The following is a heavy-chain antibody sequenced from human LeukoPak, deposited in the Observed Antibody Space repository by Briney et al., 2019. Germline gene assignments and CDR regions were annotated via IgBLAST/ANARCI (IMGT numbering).Heavy chain of an antibody. D-gene: IGHD3-10*01. Sequence: GGSLRLSCAASGFTFSSYDMHWVRQATGKGLEWVSAIDTAGDTYYPGSVKGRFTISRENAKNSLYLQMNSLRAEDTAVYYCARDQGSGSWAFDYWGQGTLVTVSS. CDR3: ARDQGSGSWAFDY. V-gene: IGHV3-13*01. CDR2: IDTAGDT. CDR1: GFTFSSYD. J-gene: IGHJ4*02.